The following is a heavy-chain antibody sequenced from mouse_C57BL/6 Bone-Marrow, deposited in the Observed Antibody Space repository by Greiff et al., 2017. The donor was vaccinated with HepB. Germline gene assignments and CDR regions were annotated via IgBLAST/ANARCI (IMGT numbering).Heavy chain of an antibody. CDR3: ASGSSYEESAMDY. V-gene: IGHV1-82*01. CDR2: IYPGDGDT. CDR1: GYAFSSSW. Sequence: QVQLKESGPELVKPGASVKISCKASGYAFSSSWMNWVKQRPGKGLEWIGRIYPGDGDTNYNGKLKGKTTLTADKSSSTAYMQLSSLTSEDSAVYFCASGSSYEESAMDYWGQGTSVTVSS. D-gene: IGHD1-1*01. J-gene: IGHJ4*01.